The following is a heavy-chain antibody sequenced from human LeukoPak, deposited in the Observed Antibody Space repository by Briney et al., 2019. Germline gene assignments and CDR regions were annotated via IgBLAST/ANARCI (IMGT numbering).Heavy chain of an antibody. J-gene: IGHJ5*02. V-gene: IGHV3-48*03. Sequence: GGSLRLSCAASGFTFSSYEMNWVRQAPRKGLEWVSYISSSGSTIYYADSVKRRFTISRDNAKNSLYLQMNSLRAEDTAVYYCARDRSHEEYINWFDPWGQGTLVTVSS. CDR3: ARDRSHEEYINWFDP. CDR2: ISSSGSTI. D-gene: IGHD1-1*01. CDR1: GFTFSSYE.